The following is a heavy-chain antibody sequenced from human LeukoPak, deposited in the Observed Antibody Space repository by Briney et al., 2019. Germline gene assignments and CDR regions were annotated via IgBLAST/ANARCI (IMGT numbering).Heavy chain of an antibody. V-gene: IGHV1-8*01. Sequence: ASVKISCEASGYTFTTSEINWVRPAAGQGLEWMGWMNPNSGNTGNSQQFQGRITTIRNTSIRSAYNEQTSMKSEENAVYFYARIAVHGNRRLNFWGQGTLVTVSS. CDR3: ARIAVHGNRRLNF. J-gene: IGHJ4*02. CDR2: MNPNSGNT. D-gene: IGHD4-23*01. CDR1: GYTFTTSE.